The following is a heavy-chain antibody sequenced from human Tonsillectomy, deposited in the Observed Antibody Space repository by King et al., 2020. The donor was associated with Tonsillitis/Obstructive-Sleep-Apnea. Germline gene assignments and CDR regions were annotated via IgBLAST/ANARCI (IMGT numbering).Heavy chain of an antibody. Sequence: QGQLVQSGAEVKKPGASVKVSCKASGYTFTSYGISWVRQAPGQGLEWMGWISAYNGNTNYAQTLQGRVTMTTDTSTSTAYMELRSLRSDDTAVYYCARAKYCSSTSCYMHVWFDHWGQGTLVTVSS. D-gene: IGHD2-2*02. CDR1: GYTFTSYG. CDR2: ISAYNGNT. V-gene: IGHV1-18*01. CDR3: ARAKYCSSTSCYMHVWFDH. J-gene: IGHJ5*02.